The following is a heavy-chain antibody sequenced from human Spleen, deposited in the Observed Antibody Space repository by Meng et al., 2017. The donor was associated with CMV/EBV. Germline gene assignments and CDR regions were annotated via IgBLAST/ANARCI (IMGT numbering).Heavy chain of an antibody. J-gene: IGHJ4*02. V-gene: IGHV4-38-2*02. CDR2: IYHRGNT. D-gene: IGHD6-13*01. CDR3: AREIRYSSSWSNFDF. CDR1: GGSFSGYY. Sequence: SETLSLTCAVYGGSFSGYYWGWIRQPPGKGLEWIGTIYHRGNTYYNPSLKSRITISVDTSRNQFSLKLRSVTAADTAVYYCAREIRYSSSWSNFDFWGQGTLVTVSS.